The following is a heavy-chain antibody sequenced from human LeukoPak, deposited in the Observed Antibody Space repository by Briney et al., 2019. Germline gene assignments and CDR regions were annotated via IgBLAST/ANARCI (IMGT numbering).Heavy chain of an antibody. CDR1: GFTFSSYA. CDR2: ISGSGGST. Sequence: PGGSLRLSCAASGFTFSSYAMSWVRQAPGKGLEWVSAISGSGGSTYYADSVKGRFTISRDNSENTLYLQMNSLRAEDTAVYYCAKDSVVVVAATADAFDIWGQGTMVTVSS. D-gene: IGHD2-15*01. V-gene: IGHV3-23*01. J-gene: IGHJ3*02. CDR3: AKDSVVVVAATADAFDI.